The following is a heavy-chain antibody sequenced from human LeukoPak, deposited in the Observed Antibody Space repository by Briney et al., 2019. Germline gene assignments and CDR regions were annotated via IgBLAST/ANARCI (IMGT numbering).Heavy chain of an antibody. CDR2: IYSGGST. CDR3: AREGQPHDAFDI. CDR1: GFTVSSNY. D-gene: IGHD5-18*01. V-gene: IGHV3-53*01. Sequence: SGGSLRPSCAASGFTVSSNYMSWVRQAPGKGLEWVSVIYSGGSTYYADSVKGRFTISRDNSKNTLYLQMNSLRAEDTAVYYCAREGQPHDAFDIWGQGTMVTVSS. J-gene: IGHJ3*02.